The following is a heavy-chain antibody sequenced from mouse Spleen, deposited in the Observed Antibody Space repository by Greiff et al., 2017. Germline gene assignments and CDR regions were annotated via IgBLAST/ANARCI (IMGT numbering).Heavy chain of an antibody. CDR2: ISSGGGNT. CDR3: ARGYDGGFAY. J-gene: IGHJ3*01. V-gene: IGHV5-9-3*01. Sequence: EVQGVESGGGLVKLGGSLKLSCAASGFTFSSYAMSWVRQTPEKRLEWVATISSGGGNTYYPDSVKGRFTISRDNAKNTLYLQMSSLKSEDTAMYYCARGYDGGFAYWGQGTLVTVSA. CDR1: GFTFSSYA. D-gene: IGHD2-3*01.